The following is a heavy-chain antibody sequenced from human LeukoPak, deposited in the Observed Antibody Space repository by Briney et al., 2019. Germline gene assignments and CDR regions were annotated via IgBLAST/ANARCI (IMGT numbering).Heavy chain of an antibody. J-gene: IGHJ4*02. Sequence: PGGSLRLSCAASGFTFSNYAMGWVRQAPGKGLEWVSVISGSGGSTYYADSVKGRFTISRDNSKNTLYLQMNSLRAEDTAVNYCAKDYASDMATAPFDYWGQGTLVTVSS. V-gene: IGHV3-23*01. CDR1: GFTFSNYA. D-gene: IGHD5-24*01. CDR3: AKDYASDMATAPFDY. CDR2: ISGSGGST.